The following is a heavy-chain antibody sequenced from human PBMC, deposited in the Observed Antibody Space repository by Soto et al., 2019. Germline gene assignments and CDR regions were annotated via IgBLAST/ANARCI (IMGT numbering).Heavy chain of an antibody. CDR1: GFTFGDSY. Sequence: PGGSLRLSCAGSGFTFGDSYMSWIRQAPGKGLEWLSYISPGSRYPAYADSVKGRFTISKDNAKRSLYLQMMSLTAEDTAIYYCVRGGGGGLFDPWGQGTMVTVSS. D-gene: IGHD2-15*01. CDR2: ISPGSRYP. J-gene: IGHJ5*02. V-gene: IGHV3-11*06. CDR3: VRGGGGGLFDP.